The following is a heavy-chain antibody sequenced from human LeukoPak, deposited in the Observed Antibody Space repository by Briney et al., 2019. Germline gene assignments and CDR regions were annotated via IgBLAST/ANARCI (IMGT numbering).Heavy chain of an antibody. V-gene: IGHV1-18*04. D-gene: IGHD3-9*01. CDR1: GYTFTSYG. J-gene: IGHJ4*02. CDR2: ISAYNGNT. CDR3: ARDSPQLNYDILTGYYNRTFDY. Sequence: ASVTVSCKASGYTFTSYGISWVRQAPGQGLEWIGWISAYNGNTNYAQKLQGRVTMTTDTSTSTAYMELRSLRSDDTAVYYCARDSPQLNYDILTGYYNRTFDYWGQGTLVTVSS.